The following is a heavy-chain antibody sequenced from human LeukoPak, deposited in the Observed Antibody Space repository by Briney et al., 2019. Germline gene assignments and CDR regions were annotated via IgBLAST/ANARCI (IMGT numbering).Heavy chain of an antibody. Sequence: GGSLRLSCVASGFTFSNHAMNWVRLAPGKGLEWVSTISTSGAHTYYGDSVKGRFSMSRDDAASTLFLQMNSLRPEDTAVYYCAKCPEAGRGSGWYSLDSWGQGILVTVSS. CDR2: ISTSGAHT. CDR3: AKCPEAGRGSGWYSLDS. D-gene: IGHD6-19*01. V-gene: IGHV3-23*01. CDR1: GFTFSNHA. J-gene: IGHJ4*02.